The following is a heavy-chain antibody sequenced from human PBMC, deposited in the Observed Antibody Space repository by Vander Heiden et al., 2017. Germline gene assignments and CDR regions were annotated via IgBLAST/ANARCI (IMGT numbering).Heavy chain of an antibody. CDR2: IYYSGST. Sequence: QLQLQESGPGLVKPSETLSLTCTVSGGSISSSSYYWGWIRQPPEKGLEWIGSIYYSGSTYYNPSLKSRVTISVDTSKNQFSLKLSSVTAADTAVYYCARHKGGLSTVYYFDYWGQGTLVTVSS. CDR1: GGSISSSSYY. CDR3: ARHKGGLSTVYYFDY. V-gene: IGHV4-39*01. J-gene: IGHJ4*02. D-gene: IGHD4-17*01.